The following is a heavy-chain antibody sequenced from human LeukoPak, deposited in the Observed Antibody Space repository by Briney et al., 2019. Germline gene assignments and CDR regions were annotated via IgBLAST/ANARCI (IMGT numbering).Heavy chain of an antibody. J-gene: IGHJ3*02. CDR1: GCTLTELS. D-gene: IGHD3-3*01. Sequence: SVKVSCKVSGCTLTELSMHWVRQAPGQGLEWMGGIIPIFGTANYAQKFQGRVTITADESTSTAYMELSSLRSEGTAVYYCARPRFYDLSPAFDIWGQGTMVTVSS. CDR3: ARPRFYDLSPAFDI. CDR2: IIPIFGTA. V-gene: IGHV1-69*13.